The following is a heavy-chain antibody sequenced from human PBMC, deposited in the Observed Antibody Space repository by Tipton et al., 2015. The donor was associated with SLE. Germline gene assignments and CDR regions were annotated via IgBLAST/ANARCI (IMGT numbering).Heavy chain of an antibody. Sequence: SLRLSCAASGFLVNYYALTWVRQTPRKGLEWVSTISVNGDQTYYSDSVRGRFAISRDNSLNTLYLQMNSLRADDTAIYFCAKESPWEESWGQGALVTVSS. CDR1: GFLVNYYA. CDR3: AKESPWEES. J-gene: IGHJ5*02. D-gene: IGHD1-26*01. V-gene: IGHV3-23*01. CDR2: ISVNGDQT.